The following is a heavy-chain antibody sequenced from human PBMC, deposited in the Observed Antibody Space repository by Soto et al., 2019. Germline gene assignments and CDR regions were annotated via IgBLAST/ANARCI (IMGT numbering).Heavy chain of an antibody. D-gene: IGHD3-22*01. CDR2: IYPGASDT. CDR3: ARHYDSSGRYFQH. CDR1: GYSFSSYW. Sequence: GESLKTSCKGSGYSFSSYWPGWVRQMPGKGLEGMGIIYPGASDTRYSPSFQGQVTISADKSIITAYLQWSSLKASDTAMYYCARHYDSSGRYFQHLGQGTLVTVSS. V-gene: IGHV5-51*01. J-gene: IGHJ1*01.